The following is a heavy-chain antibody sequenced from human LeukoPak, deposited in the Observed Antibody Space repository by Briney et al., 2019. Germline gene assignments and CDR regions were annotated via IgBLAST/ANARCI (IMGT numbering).Heavy chain of an antibody. CDR1: GFSLSTSGGG. J-gene: IGHJ5*02. CDR2: IYWNDDK. D-gene: IGHD5-12*01. V-gene: IGHV2-5*01. Sequence: SGPTLVNPTQTLTLTCTSSGFSLSTSGGGVGWIRQPPGKALEWLPLIYWNDDKRYSPSLKSRLTISKDTSKNQVVLTMTNMDPVDTATYYCARSYSDYDYFNNWFDPWGQGTLVTVSS. CDR3: ARSYSDYDYFNNWFDP.